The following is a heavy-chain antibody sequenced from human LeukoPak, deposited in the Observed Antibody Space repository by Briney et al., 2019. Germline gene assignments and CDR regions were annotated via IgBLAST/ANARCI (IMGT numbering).Heavy chain of an antibody. CDR3: ARGGRGFDP. CDR2: IYSSGSI. V-gene: IGHV4-61*02. CDR1: GGSISSETYY. Sequence: PSETLSLTCTVSGGSISSETYYWTWVRQPAGKGLEWIGRIYSSGSISYNPSLKSRVTISVDTSKNQFSLELNSVTASDTAVYYCARGGRGFDPWGQGTLVTVSS. J-gene: IGHJ5*02.